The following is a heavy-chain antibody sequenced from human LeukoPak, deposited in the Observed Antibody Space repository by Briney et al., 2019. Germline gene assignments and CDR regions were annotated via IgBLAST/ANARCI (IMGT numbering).Heavy chain of an antibody. J-gene: IGHJ6*03. CDR3: ARLKSEKYSSATYYYYYMDG. CDR1: GYSISSGYY. D-gene: IGHD6-25*01. Sequence: SETLSLTCTVSGYSISSGYYWGWIRQPPGQGLELIGSINHSGGTYYNPSLKSRVTISVDTSKNQFSLKLSSVTAADTAVYYCARLKSEKYSSATYYYYYMDGWGKGTTVTVSS. CDR2: INHSGGT. V-gene: IGHV4-38-2*02.